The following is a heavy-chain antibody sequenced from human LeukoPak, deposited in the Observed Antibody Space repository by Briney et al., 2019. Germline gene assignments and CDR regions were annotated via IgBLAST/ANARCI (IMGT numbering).Heavy chain of an antibody. Sequence: GGSLRLSCAASEVTVTSNYLSWVRQAPGKGLEWVSAISGSGGSTYYADSVKGRFTISRDNSKNTLYLQMNSLRVEDTAVYYCARAPTFSGWFDYWGQGTLVTVSS. D-gene: IGHD6-19*01. V-gene: IGHV3-23*01. CDR3: ARAPTFSGWFDY. CDR2: ISGSGGST. J-gene: IGHJ4*02. CDR1: EVTVTSNY.